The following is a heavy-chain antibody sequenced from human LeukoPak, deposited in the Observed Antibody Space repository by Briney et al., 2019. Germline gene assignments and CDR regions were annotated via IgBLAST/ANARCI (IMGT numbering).Heavy chain of an antibody. CDR1: GFTFSSYS. CDR2: ISSTGSYI. J-gene: IGHJ4*02. Sequence: TGGSLRLSCAASGFTFSSYSMNWVRQAPGKGLEWVSSISSTGSYIFYADSVKGRFTISRDNAKNSLYLQMNSLRAEDTAVYYCAREIDDILTGYGLDYWGQGTLVTVSS. D-gene: IGHD3-9*01. CDR3: AREIDDILTGYGLDY. V-gene: IGHV3-21*01.